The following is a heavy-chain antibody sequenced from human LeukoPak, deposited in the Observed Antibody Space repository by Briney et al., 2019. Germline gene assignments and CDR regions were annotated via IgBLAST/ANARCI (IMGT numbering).Heavy chain of an antibody. J-gene: IGHJ2*01. CDR2: ISYSGST. CDR3: ARDSHSLRWYL. Sequence: PSETLSLACSVSGDFISAYYWSWLRQPPGKGLEWIGYISYSGSTNYSPSLSSRLTMSIDTSKHQFSLRLSSVTAADTAVYYCARDSHSLRWYLWGRGTLVTVSS. CDR1: GDFISAYY. V-gene: IGHV4-59*01. D-gene: IGHD4-23*01.